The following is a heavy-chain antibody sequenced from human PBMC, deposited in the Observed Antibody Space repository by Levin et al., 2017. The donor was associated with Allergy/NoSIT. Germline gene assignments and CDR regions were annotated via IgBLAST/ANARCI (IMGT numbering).Heavy chain of an antibody. D-gene: IGHD1-14*01. J-gene: IGHJ4*02. V-gene: IGHV3-11*01. CDR3: AREGPPGDSSFDH. CDR1: GFTFTDHH. CDR2: ITSGGDTM. Sequence: AGGSLRLSCAASGFTFTDHHMSWIRQAPGKGLEWVGYITSGGDTMHYADSVKGRFTISRDNAEKTVYLQMHSLRADDTAVYYCAREGPPGDSSFDHWGQGTLVTVS.